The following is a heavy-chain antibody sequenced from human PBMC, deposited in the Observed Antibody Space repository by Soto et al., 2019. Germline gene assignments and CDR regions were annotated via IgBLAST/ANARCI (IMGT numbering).Heavy chain of an antibody. CDR1: GGSISSGGYY. CDR3: ARESHDDYYYYYTDV. Sequence: PSETLSLTCTVSGGSISSGGYYWSWIRQHPGKGLEWIGYIYYSGSTYYNPSLKSRVTISVDTSKNQFSLKLSSVTAADTAVYYCARESHDDYYYYYTDVWGKGTTVTVSS. D-gene: IGHD1-1*01. J-gene: IGHJ6*03. CDR2: IYYSGST. V-gene: IGHV4-31*03.